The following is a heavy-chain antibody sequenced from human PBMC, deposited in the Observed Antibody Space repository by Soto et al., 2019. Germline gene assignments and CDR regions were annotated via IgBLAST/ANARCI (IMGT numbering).Heavy chain of an antibody. J-gene: IGHJ4*02. CDR2: IDRDDDK. D-gene: IGHD3-22*01. Sequence: SGPTLVNPTQTLTLTCTFSGFSLSTSGMCVSWIREPPGKALEWLALIDRDDDKYYSTSLKTRLTISNDNSKNQVVLTMTNMDPVDTPTYYCARIWRDYYDSSGFEFDYWGQGTLVTVSS. V-gene: IGHV2-70*01. CDR3: ARIWRDYYDSSGFEFDY. CDR1: GFSLSTSGMC.